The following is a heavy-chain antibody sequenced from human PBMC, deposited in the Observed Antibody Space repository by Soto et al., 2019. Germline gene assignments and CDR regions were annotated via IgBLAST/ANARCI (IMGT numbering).Heavy chain of an antibody. Sequence: QVHLVQSGAEVKKPGASVKVSCKASVYTFTSYGITWVRQAPGQGLEWMGWISAHNGNTDYAQKLQGRVIVTRDTSTSTAYMELRSLLSDDTAVYYCARGRYGDYWGQGALVTVSS. J-gene: IGHJ4*02. CDR3: ARGRYGDY. CDR1: VYTFTSYG. V-gene: IGHV1-18*01. CDR2: ISAHNGNT. D-gene: IGHD1-1*01.